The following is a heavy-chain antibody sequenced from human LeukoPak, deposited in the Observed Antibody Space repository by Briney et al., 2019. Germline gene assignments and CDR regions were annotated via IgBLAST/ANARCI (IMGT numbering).Heavy chain of an antibody. Sequence: GGSLRLSCAASGFTFSSYDMHWVRHATGKGLEWVSAIGTAGDTYYPGSVKGRFTISRENAKNSLYLQMNSLRAGDTAVYYCARVYNSSGSGLGYWGQGTLVTVSS. CDR3: ARVYNSSGSGLGY. CDR2: IGTAGDT. V-gene: IGHV3-13*01. D-gene: IGHD3-22*01. CDR1: GFTFSSYD. J-gene: IGHJ4*02.